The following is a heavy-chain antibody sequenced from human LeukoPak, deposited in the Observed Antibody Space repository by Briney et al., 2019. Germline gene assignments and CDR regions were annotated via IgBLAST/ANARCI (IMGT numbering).Heavy chain of an antibody. CDR3: ARDQYYYDSSGYYRFDY. J-gene: IGHJ4*02. V-gene: IGHV4-59*12. CDR1: GGSITTYY. Sequence: SETLSLTCTVSGGSITTYYWTWIRQSPGKGLEWLGHFHYSGSTNYYPSLKSRVTLSVDTSKNQFSLKLSSVTAADTAVYYCARDQYYYDSSGYYRFDYWGQGTLVTVSS. CDR2: FHYSGST. D-gene: IGHD3-22*01.